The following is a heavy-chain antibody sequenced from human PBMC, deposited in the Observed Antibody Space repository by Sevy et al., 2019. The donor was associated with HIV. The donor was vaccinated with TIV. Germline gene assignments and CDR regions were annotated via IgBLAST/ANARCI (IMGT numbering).Heavy chain of an antibody. CDR1: GFTFGSYG. Sequence: GGSLRLSCAASGFTFGSYGMHWVRQAPGKGLEWVAAISYDGINKNYIDSVKGRFTMSRDNSKNTLYLQMNSLSAEDTAVYYCAKDLTDTDIVFDYWGQGTLVTVSS. V-gene: IGHV3-30*18. J-gene: IGHJ4*02. CDR3: AKDLTDTDIVFDY. CDR2: ISYDGINK. D-gene: IGHD5-18*01.